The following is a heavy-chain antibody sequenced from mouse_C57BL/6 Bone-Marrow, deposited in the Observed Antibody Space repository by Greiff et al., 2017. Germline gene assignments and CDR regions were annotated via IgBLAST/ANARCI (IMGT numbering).Heavy chain of an antibody. CDR3: ARSSLYYGSSSYYAMDY. CDR2: IRNKANGYTT. J-gene: IGHJ4*01. V-gene: IGHV7-3*01. D-gene: IGHD1-1*01. CDR1: GFTFTDYY. Sequence: EVKLVESGGGLVQPGGSLSLSCAASGFTFTDYYMSWVRQPPGKALEWLGFIRNKANGYTTEYSASVKGRFTISRDNSQSILYLQMNALRAEDSATYYCARSSLYYGSSSYYAMDYWGQGTSVTVSS.